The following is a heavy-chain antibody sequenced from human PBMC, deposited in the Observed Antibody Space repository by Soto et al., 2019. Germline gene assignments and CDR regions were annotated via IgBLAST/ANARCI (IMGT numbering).Heavy chain of an antibody. V-gene: IGHV3-33*01. CDR3: AGGRDTVVRGVMNWFDP. CDR1: GFTFSSYG. D-gene: IGHD3-10*01. J-gene: IGHJ5*02. Sequence: GGSLRLSCAASGFTFSSYGMHWVRQAPGKGLEWVAVIWYDGSNKYYADSVKGRFTISRDNSKNTLYLQMNSLRAEDTAVYYCAGGRDTVVRGVMNWFDPWGQGTLVTVSS. CDR2: IWYDGSNK.